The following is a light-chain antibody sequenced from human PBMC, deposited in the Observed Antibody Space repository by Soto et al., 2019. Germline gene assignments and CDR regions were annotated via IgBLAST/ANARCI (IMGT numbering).Light chain of an antibody. CDR2: GAS. CDR3: QQYHISPFT. Sequence: EIVLTQSPGTLSLSPGERATLSCRASESIISGFLAWYQQKPGQAPRLLIYGASDTATGIPGRFSGSGFGTDFTLTISRLEPDDFAVYYCQQYHISPFTFGQGTRLEIK. CDR1: ESIISGF. J-gene: IGKJ5*01. V-gene: IGKV3-20*01.